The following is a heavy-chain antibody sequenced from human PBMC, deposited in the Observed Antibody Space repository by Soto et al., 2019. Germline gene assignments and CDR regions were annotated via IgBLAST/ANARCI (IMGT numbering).Heavy chain of an antibody. CDR2: IDPIDSYT. J-gene: IGHJ6*02. D-gene: IGHD2-2*01. V-gene: IGHV5-10-1*01. Sequence: PGESLKISCQGSGYNFASYWISWVRQMPGKGLEWMGRIDPIDSYTNYSPSFQGHVTISADKSISTAYLQWSSLKAPDTAMYYCARRYCSSASCPRNYYGMDVWGQGTTVTVSS. CDR1: GYNFASYW. CDR3: ARRYCSSASCPRNYYGMDV.